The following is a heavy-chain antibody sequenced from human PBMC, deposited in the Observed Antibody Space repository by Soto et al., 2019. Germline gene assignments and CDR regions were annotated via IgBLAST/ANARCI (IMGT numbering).Heavy chain of an antibody. V-gene: IGHV1-69*02. CDR1: GGTFSSYT. CDR3: VVVPAATGFGYYYYMDV. J-gene: IGHJ6*03. Sequence: SVKVSCKASGGTFSSYTISWVRQAPGQGLEWMGRIIPILGIANYAQKFQGRVTITADKSTSTAYMELSSLRSEDTAVYYCVVVPAATGFGYYYYMDVWGKGTTVTVSS. CDR2: IIPILGIA. D-gene: IGHD2-2*01.